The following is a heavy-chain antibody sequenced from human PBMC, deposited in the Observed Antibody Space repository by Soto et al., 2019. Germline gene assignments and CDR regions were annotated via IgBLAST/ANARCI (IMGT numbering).Heavy chain of an antibody. J-gene: IGHJ6*02. CDR2: IIPIFGTA. CDR3: ASLFPDYGDYVSNYYYGMDV. V-gene: IGHV1-69*01. CDR1: GGTFSSYA. Sequence: QVQLVQSGAEVKKPGSSVKVSCKASGGTFSSYAISWVRQAPGQGLEWMGGIIPIFGTANYAQKFKGRVTITADEPTSTAYMELSSLRSEDTAVYYCASLFPDYGDYVSNYYYGMDVWGQGTTVTVSS. D-gene: IGHD4-17*01.